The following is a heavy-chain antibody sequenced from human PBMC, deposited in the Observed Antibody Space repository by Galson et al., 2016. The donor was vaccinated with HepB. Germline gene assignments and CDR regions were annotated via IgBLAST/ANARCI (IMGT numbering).Heavy chain of an antibody. CDR3: ARDNSPTRGDFLLWYY. V-gene: IGHV3-7*03. CDR2: IRQDGNEK. J-gene: IGHJ4*02. CDR1: GLTFSNYW. Sequence: SCAVSGLTFSNYWMSWVRQAPGKGPEWVANIRQDGNEKFYVDSVKGRFTISRDNAKNSLYLQMNSLRAEDTAVYYCARDNSPTRGDFLLWYYWGQGTLVTVSS. D-gene: IGHD2-21*01.